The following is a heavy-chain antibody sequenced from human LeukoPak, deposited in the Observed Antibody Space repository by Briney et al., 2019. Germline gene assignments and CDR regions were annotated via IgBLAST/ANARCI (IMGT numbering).Heavy chain of an antibody. J-gene: IGHJ4*02. CDR3: ARDLSGVTGYTYGRGIDY. D-gene: IGHD5-18*01. CDR1: GFSFDSYW. V-gene: IGHV3-7*01. Sequence: GVSLRLSCVASGFSFDSYWMSWVRQAPGKGLEWVANIKKDGSEKYYVDSVKGRFTISRDNAKTSLYLQMNSLRAEDTAVYYCARDLSGVTGYTYGRGIDYWGQGTLVTVSS. CDR2: IKKDGSEK.